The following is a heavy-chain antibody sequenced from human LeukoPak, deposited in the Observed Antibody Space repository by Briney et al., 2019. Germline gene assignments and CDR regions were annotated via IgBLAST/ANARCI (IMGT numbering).Heavy chain of an antibody. CDR3: ARLYSSRMFDY. Sequence: GGSLRLSCAASGFTFSSYAMHWVRQAPGKRLEWVAVISYDGSNKYYADSVKGRFTISRDNSKNTLYLQMNSLRAEDTAVYYCARLYSSRMFDYWGQGTLVTVSS. V-gene: IGHV3-30-3*01. CDR2: ISYDGSNK. J-gene: IGHJ4*02. D-gene: IGHD6-13*01. CDR1: GFTFSSYA.